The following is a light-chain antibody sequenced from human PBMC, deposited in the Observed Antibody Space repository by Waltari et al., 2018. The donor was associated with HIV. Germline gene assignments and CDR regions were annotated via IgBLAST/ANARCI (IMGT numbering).Light chain of an antibody. Sequence: QSVLTQPPSASGTPGQRVTISCSGSTSNIGSNYVHWYQHLPGTAPKLLIYGLNERPSGFSDRFSGSKSGTSASLAISGLRSEDEADYSCAAWDDSLGGPVFGGGTQLTVL. CDR2: GLN. CDR3: AAWDDSLGGPV. J-gene: IGLJ7*01. CDR1: TSNIGSNY. V-gene: IGLV1-47*01.